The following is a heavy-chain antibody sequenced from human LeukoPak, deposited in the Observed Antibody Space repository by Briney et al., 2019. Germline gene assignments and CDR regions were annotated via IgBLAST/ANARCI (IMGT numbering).Heavy chain of an antibody. V-gene: IGHV3-11*01. Sequence: KTGGSLRLSCAASGFTFSDFYMSWIRQAPGKGLELVSYISHTGGSIYYADSVKSRFTITRDNAKNSLYLQMNSLRAEGTAMYYCARGYCSGGSCYWSHWGQGTLVIVSS. D-gene: IGHD2-15*01. CDR2: ISHTGGSI. J-gene: IGHJ4*02. CDR3: ARGYCSGGSCYWSH. CDR1: GFTFSDFY.